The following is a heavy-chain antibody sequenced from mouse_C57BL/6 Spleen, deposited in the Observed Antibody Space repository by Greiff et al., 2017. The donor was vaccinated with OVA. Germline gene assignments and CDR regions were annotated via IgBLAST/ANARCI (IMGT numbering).Heavy chain of an antibody. Sequence: EVQVVESGGGLVKPGGSLKLSCAASGFTFSDSGMHWVRQAPEKGLEWVAYISSGSSTIYYADTVKGRFTISRDNAQNTLFLQMTSLRSEDTAMYYCATIYHGYYDFDVWGTGATVTVSS. V-gene: IGHV5-17*01. CDR3: ATIYHGYYDFDV. J-gene: IGHJ1*03. CDR1: GFTFSDSG. D-gene: IGHD2-3*01. CDR2: ISSGSSTI.